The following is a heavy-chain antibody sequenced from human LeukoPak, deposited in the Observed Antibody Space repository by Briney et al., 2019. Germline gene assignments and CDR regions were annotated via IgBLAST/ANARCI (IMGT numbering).Heavy chain of an antibody. CDR3: ARGTVGATVDY. D-gene: IGHD1-26*01. V-gene: IGHV4-31*03. CDR2: IYYSGST. CDR1: GGSISSGGYY. J-gene: IGHJ4*02. Sequence: PSETLSLTCTVSGGSISSGGYYWSWIRQHPGKGLEWIGYIYYSGSTYYNPSLKSRVTISVDTSKNQFSLKLSSVTAADTAVYYCARGTVGATVDYWGQGTLVTVSS.